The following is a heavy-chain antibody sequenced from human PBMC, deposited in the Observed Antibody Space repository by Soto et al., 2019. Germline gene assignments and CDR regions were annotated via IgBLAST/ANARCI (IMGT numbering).Heavy chain of an antibody. CDR3: ARWGYSSGWYVFDY. CDR2: TRHDGIDK. D-gene: IGHD6-19*01. CDR1: GFMFSSHG. Sequence: PGGSLRLSCAASGFMFSSHGMHWVRQAPGKGLEWVATTRHDGIDKYYVGSVKGRFFISRDNSKNTLYLEMNSLRAEDTAVYYCARWGYSSGWYVFDYWGRGTVVTVSS. J-gene: IGHJ4*02. V-gene: IGHV3-33*01.